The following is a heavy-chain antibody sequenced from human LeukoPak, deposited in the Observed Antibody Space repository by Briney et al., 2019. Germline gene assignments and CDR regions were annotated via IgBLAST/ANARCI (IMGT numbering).Heavy chain of an antibody. D-gene: IGHD6-13*01. CDR1: GYTFTGYY. V-gene: IGHV1-2*02. Sequence: ASVKVSCKASGYTFTGYYMRGVRQAPGQGREWMGWINPNSGGTNYAQKFQGRVTMTRDTSISTAYMEPSRLRSDDTAVYYCARLEAAGTLFDYWGQGTLVTVSS. J-gene: IGHJ4*02. CDR3: ARLEAAGTLFDY. CDR2: INPNSGGT.